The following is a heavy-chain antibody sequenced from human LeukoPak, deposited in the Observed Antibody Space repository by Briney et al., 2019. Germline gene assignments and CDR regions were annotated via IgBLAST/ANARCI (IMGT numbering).Heavy chain of an antibody. CDR2: IKQDESQK. V-gene: IGHV3-7*01. CDR3: ATGGGYSVY. CDR1: GFTFKSYL. J-gene: IGHJ4*02. Sequence: GSLRLSCAASGFTFKSYLIHWVRQAPGKGLEWVANIKQDESQKYYVDSVKGRFTISRDNAKNSLYLQMTSLRVEDTALYYCATGGGYSVYWGQGTLVTVSS. D-gene: IGHD1-26*01.